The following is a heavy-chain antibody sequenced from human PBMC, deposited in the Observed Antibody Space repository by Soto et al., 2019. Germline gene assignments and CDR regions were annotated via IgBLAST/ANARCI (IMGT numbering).Heavy chain of an antibody. CDR3: ARDGYNYNFFDS. CDR1: GGSVNNYY. D-gene: IGHD5-12*01. Sequence: PSETLSLTCTVSGGSVNNYYSNWIRQSPGKGLEWIGYIYYSGSTNYNVSLKSRATISIDTSKNQFSLKLSSVTAADTAVYYCARDGYNYNFFDSWGQGTLVTVSS. J-gene: IGHJ4*02. V-gene: IGHV4-59*02. CDR2: IYYSGST.